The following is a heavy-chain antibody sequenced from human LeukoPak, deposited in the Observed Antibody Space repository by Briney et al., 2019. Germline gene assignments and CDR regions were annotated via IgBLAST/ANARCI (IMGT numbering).Heavy chain of an antibody. V-gene: IGHV1-24*01. Sequence: ASVKVSCKVSGYTLTELSMHWLRQAPGKGLEWMGGFDPEDGETIYAQKFQGSVTMTEDTSTDTAYMELSSLRSEDTAVYYCATDRPEGAVAGTPVCWGQGTLVTVSS. CDR3: ATDRPEGAVAGTPVC. J-gene: IGHJ4*02. CDR1: GYTLTELS. CDR2: FDPEDGET. D-gene: IGHD6-19*01.